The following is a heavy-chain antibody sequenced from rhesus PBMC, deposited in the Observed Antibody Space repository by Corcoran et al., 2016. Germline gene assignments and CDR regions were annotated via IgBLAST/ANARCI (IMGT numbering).Heavy chain of an antibody. J-gene: IGHJ4*01. CDR3: TKTWGDYYPFDY. CDR2: IRNKANSYTT. Sequence: EVQLVESGGGLVQPGGSLRLSCAASGFTFSNYYMHWVRQAQGKGLEWVGLIRNKANSYTTGYAAAVKGRFTISRYDSKNTLYLQMSSLKTEDTALYYCTKTWGDYYPFDYWGQGVLVTVSS. D-gene: IGHD3-34*01. V-gene: IGHV3-13*01. CDR1: GFTFSNYY.